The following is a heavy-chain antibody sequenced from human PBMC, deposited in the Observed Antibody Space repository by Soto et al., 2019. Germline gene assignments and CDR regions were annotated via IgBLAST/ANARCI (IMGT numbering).Heavy chain of an antibody. CDR3: ARGDGTGLHSSGWSPRF. CDR1: GFTFSIST. D-gene: IGHD6-13*01. Sequence: EVQLVESGGGLVKPGGSLTLSCAASGFTFSISTMIWVRQAPGKRLVWVSSISSGTTYFYYADSVKGRFSISRDNAKHSLFLQMNSLRVEDTAVYYCARGDGTGLHSSGWSPRFWGQGTLVTVSS. J-gene: IGHJ4*02. V-gene: IGHV3-21*01. CDR2: ISSGTTYF.